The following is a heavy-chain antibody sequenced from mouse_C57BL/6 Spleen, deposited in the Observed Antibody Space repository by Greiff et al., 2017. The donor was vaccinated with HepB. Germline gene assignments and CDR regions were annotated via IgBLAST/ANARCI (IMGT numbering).Heavy chain of an antibody. V-gene: IGHV5-6*01. CDR3: AREGVYGSSYGAMDY. CDR2: ISSGGSYT. Sequence: EVQGVESGGDLVKPGGSLKLSCAASGFTFSSYGMSWVRQTPDKRLEWVATISSGGSYTYYPDSVKGRFTISRDNAKNTLYLQMSSLKSEDTAMYYCAREGVYGSSYGAMDYWGQGTSVTVSS. CDR1: GFTFSSYG. J-gene: IGHJ4*01. D-gene: IGHD1-1*01.